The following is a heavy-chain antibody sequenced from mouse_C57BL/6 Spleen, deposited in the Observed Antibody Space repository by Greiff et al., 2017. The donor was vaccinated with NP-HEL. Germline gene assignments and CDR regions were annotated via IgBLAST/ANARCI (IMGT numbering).Heavy chain of an antibody. Sequence: QVQLQQSGPELVKPGASVKISCKASGYTFTDYYINWVKQRPGQGLEGIGWIYPGSGNTKYNEKFKGKATLTVDTSSSTAYMQLSSLTSEDSAVYFCARGGLTSYYAMDYWGQGTSVTVSS. V-gene: IGHV1-84*01. CDR3: ARGGLTSYYAMDY. CDR2: IYPGSGNT. CDR1: GYTFTDYY. J-gene: IGHJ4*01.